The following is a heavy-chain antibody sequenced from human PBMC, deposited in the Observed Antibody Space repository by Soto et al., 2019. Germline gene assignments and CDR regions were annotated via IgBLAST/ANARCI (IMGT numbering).Heavy chain of an antibody. Sequence: EVQLVASGGGLVKPGGSLRLSCAASGFTFSSYSMNWVRQAPGKGLEWVSSISSSSSYIYYADSVKGRFTISRDNAKNSLYLQMDSLGEEDTAVYYCARGKNDFVGAYYYGMDVWGQGTTVTVSS. D-gene: IGHD3-3*01. J-gene: IGHJ6*02. V-gene: IGHV3-21*01. CDR1: GFTFSSYS. CDR3: ARGKNDFVGAYYYGMDV. CDR2: ISSSSSYI.